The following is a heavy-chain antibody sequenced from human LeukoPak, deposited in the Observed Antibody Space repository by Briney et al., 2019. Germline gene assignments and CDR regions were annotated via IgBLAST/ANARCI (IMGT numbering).Heavy chain of an antibody. D-gene: IGHD3-16*02. Sequence: GESLKISCKGSGYSFTSYWIGWVRQMPGKGLEWMGIIYPGDSDTRYSPSFQGQVTISADKSISTAYLQWSSLKASDTAMYYCARPAVLDGYRYEYFQHWGQGTLVTVSS. CDR3: ARPAVLDGYRYEYFQH. J-gene: IGHJ1*01. CDR1: GYSFTSYW. CDR2: IYPGDSDT. V-gene: IGHV5-51*01.